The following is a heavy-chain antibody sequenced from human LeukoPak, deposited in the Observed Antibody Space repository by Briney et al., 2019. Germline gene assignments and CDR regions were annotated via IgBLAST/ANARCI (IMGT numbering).Heavy chain of an antibody. CDR1: GGSISSSSYY. J-gene: IGHJ4*02. CDR3: ASLAYDSSGYYSDY. V-gene: IGHV4-39*01. Sequence: PSETLSLTCTVSGGSISSSSYYWGWIRQPPGKGLEWIGSIYYSGSTYHNTSLKSRVTISVDTSKNQFSPKLSSVTAADTAAYYCASLAYDSSGYYSDYWGQGTLVTVSS. CDR2: IYYSGST. D-gene: IGHD3-22*01.